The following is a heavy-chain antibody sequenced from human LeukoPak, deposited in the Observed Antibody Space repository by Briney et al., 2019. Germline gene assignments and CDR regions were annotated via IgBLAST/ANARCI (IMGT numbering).Heavy chain of an antibody. J-gene: IGHJ4*02. D-gene: IGHD3-22*01. Sequence: ASVKVSCKVSGNTLTDLSMHWVRQAPGKGLEWMGGFDPEDGETIYAQNFQGRVTMTEDTSTDTAYMEVRGLRSEDTAVYYCATSSGYGFLFEYWGQGTLVTVSS. CDR3: ATSSGYGFLFEY. V-gene: IGHV1-24*01. CDR2: FDPEDGET. CDR1: GNTLTDLS.